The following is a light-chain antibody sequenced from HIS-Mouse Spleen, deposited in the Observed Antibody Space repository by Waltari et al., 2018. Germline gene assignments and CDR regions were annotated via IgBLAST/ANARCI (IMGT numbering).Light chain of an antibody. CDR2: DVS. V-gene: IGLV2-11*01. Sequence: QSALTQPRSVSGSPGPSVTISCTGTRSDVGGYHSVSWYQQHPGKAPKLMIYDVSKRPSGVPDRFSGSKSGNTASLTISGLQAEDEADYYCCSYAGSYTWVFGGGTKLTVL. CDR3: CSYAGSYTWV. CDR1: RSDVGGYHS. J-gene: IGLJ3*02.